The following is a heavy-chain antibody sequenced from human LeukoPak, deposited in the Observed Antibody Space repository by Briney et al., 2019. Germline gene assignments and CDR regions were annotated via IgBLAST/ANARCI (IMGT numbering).Heavy chain of an antibody. J-gene: IGHJ3*02. CDR1: GFTFSSYG. D-gene: IGHD3-3*01. V-gene: IGHV3-30*02. CDR3: AKDPTYDFWSGYPRNDVFDI. CDR2: IRYDGSNK. Sequence: GGSLRLSCAASGFTFSSYGMHWVRQAPGKGVEWVAFIRYDGSNKYYADSVKGRFTISRDNSKNTLFLQMNSLRAEDTAVYYCAKDPTYDFWSGYPRNDVFDIWGQGTMVTVSS.